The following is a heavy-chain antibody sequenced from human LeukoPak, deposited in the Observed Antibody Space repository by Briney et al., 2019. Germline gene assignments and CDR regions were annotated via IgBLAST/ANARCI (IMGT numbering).Heavy chain of an antibody. CDR3: AKALYGSGSSPFDY. CDR1: GFTFSSYG. CDR2: IRYDGSNK. Sequence: PGGSLRLSCAASGFTFSSYGMHWVRQAPGKGLEWVAFIRYDGSNKYYADSVKGRFTISRDNSKNTLYLQMNSLRAEDTAVYYCAKALYGSGSSPFDYWGQGSLVTVSS. J-gene: IGHJ4*02. V-gene: IGHV3-30*02. D-gene: IGHD3-10*01.